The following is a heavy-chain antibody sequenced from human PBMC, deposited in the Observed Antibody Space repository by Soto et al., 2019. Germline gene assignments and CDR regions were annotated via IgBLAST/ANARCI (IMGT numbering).Heavy chain of an antibody. CDR3: ARDPQTYYDFWSGPFDI. J-gene: IGHJ3*02. CDR1: GFTFSSYE. Sequence: GGSLRLSCAASGFTFSSYEMNWVRQAPGKGLEWVSYISSSGSTIYYADSVKGRFTISRDNAKNSLYLQMNSLRAEDTAVYYCARDPQTYYDFWSGPFDIWGQGTMVTVSS. D-gene: IGHD3-3*01. V-gene: IGHV3-48*03. CDR2: ISSSGSTI.